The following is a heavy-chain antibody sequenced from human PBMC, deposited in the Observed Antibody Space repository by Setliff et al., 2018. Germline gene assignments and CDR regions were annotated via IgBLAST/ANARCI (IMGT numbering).Heavy chain of an antibody. D-gene: IGHD3-10*01. Sequence: SETLSLTCAVSDYAITRGHYWAWIRQSPGKGLEWVATIYHTGSTYYNPSLESRVTISVDTSKNQFSLQLISVMAADTAVYYCARGGLWFGELLWKYYYYGMDVWGQGTTVTVSS. CDR2: IYHTGST. V-gene: IGHV4-38-2*01. J-gene: IGHJ6*02. CDR1: DYAITRGHY. CDR3: ARGGLWFGELLWKYYYYGMDV.